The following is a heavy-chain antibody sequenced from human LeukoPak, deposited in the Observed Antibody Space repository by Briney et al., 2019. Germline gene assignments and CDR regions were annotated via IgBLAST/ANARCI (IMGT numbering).Heavy chain of an antibody. J-gene: IGHJ4*02. CDR2: ISGSGGST. D-gene: IGHD3-9*01. CDR3: ARDGRAGSYDILTGYYRGEFDY. Sequence: GGSLRLSCAASGFXFSNYAISWVRQAPGKGLEWVSVISGSGGSTSYADSVKGRFTISRANSNNTLYLQMNSLRAEDTAVYYCARDGRAGSYDILTGYYRGEFDYWGQGTLVTVSS. CDR1: GFXFSNYA. V-gene: IGHV3-23*01.